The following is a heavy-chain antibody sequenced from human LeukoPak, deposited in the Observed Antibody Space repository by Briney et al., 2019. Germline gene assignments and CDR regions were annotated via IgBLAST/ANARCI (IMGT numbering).Heavy chain of an antibody. D-gene: IGHD4-17*01. J-gene: IGHJ6*03. Sequence: SETLSLTCTVSGGSISSYYWSWIRQPPGKGQEWIGDIYYSGNTNYNPSLKSRVTISVDTSKNQFSLKLSSVTAADTAVYYCARESGYGDYFGYYYYMDVWGKGTTVTISS. CDR3: ARESGYGDYFGYYYYMDV. V-gene: IGHV4-59*12. CDR2: IYYSGNT. CDR1: GGSISSYY.